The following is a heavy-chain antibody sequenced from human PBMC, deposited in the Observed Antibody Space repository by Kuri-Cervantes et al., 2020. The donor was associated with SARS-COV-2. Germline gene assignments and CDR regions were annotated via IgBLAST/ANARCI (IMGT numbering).Heavy chain of an antibody. V-gene: IGHV1-2*04. CDR2: INPNSGGT. Sequence: ASVKVSCKASGYTFTGYYMHWVRQAPGQGLEWMGWINPNSGGTNYAQKFQGWVTMTRDTSISTVYMELSRLRSDDTAVYYCARSTPFLRLAVISQGGAFDIWGQGTMVTVSS. J-gene: IGHJ3*02. CDR1: GYTFTGYY. CDR3: ARSTPFLRLAVISQGGAFDI. D-gene: IGHD3-22*01.